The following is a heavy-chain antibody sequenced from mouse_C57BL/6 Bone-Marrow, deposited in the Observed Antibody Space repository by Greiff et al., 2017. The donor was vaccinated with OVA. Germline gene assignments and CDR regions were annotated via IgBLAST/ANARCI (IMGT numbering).Heavy chain of an antibody. J-gene: IGHJ4*01. Sequence: VQLQQPGAELVKPGASVKLSCKASGYTFTSYWMHWVKQRPGQGLEWIGMIHPNSGSTNYNEKFKSKATLTVDKSSSTAYMQLSSLTSEDSAVYDCARREGLPPNYYAMDYWGQGTSVTVSS. CDR1: GYTFTSYW. D-gene: IGHD2-2*01. V-gene: IGHV1-64*01. CDR2: IHPNSGST. CDR3: ARREGLPPNYYAMDY.